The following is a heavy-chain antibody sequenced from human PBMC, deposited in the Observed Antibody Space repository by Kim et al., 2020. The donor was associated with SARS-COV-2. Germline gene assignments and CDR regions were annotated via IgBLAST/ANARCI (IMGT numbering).Heavy chain of an antibody. Sequence: SETLSLTCNVSGGSISSHYWSWIRQPPGKGLEWIGYVFHRASTKYNPSLKSRVTISVDTSKNPFSLKLSSVTAADTAVYYCARNDRSTVLWYFDLWGRGTLVSVSS. CDR2: VFHRAST. J-gene: IGHJ2*01. V-gene: IGHV4-59*11. CDR1: GGSISSHY. D-gene: IGHD4-4*01. CDR3: ARNDRSTVLWYFDL.